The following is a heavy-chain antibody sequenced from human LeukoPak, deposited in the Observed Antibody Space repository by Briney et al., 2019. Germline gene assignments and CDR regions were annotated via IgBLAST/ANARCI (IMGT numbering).Heavy chain of an antibody. CDR2: INPSGGST. J-gene: IGHJ4*02. CDR3: ARDGEGYSFDY. CDR1: GYTFTSYY. Sequence: GASVKVSCKASGYTFTSYYMHWVRQAPGQGLEWMGIINPSGGSTSCAQKFQGRVTMTRDTSTSTVYMELSSLRSEDTAVYYFARDGEGYSFDYWGQGTLVTVSS. V-gene: IGHV1-46*01. D-gene: IGHD2-15*01.